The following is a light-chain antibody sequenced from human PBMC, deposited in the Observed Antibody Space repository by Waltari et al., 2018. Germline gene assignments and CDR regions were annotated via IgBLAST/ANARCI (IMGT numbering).Light chain of an antibody. CDR1: QSVLYRSNNKKY. CDR3: MQARQTPFT. V-gene: IGKV4-1*01. Sequence: DIVVTQSPDSLAVSLGERATINCKSSQSVLYRSNNKKYLAWYQRKPGQPPKLLIYWASIRESGVPGRFSGSGSGTDFTLLISRVEADDVGVYYCMQARQTPFTFGQGTKLEI. J-gene: IGKJ2*01. CDR2: WAS.